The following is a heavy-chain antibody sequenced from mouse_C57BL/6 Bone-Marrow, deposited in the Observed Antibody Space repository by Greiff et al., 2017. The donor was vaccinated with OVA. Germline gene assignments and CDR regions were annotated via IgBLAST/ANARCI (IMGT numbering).Heavy chain of an antibody. CDR3: ARSQLRPPYYAMDY. J-gene: IGHJ4*01. Sequence: VKQSCKASGYTFTSYWMHWVKQRPGRGLEWIGRIDPNSGGTKYNEKFKSKATLTVYKPSSTAYMQLSSLTSEDSAVYYCARSQLRPPYYAMDYWGQGTSVTVSS. CDR1: GYTFTSYW. D-gene: IGHD3-2*02. V-gene: IGHV1-72*01. CDR2: IDPNSGGT.